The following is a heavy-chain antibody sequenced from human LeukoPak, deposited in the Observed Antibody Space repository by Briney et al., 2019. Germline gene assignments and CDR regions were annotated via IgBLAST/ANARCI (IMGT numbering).Heavy chain of an antibody. V-gene: IGHV1-69*13. J-gene: IGHJ3*02. Sequence: SVKVSCKASGGTFSSYAISWVRQAPGQGLEWMGGIIPIFGTANYAQKFQGRVTITADESTSTAYMELSSLRSEDTAVYYCARVPPYCSSTSCYFAFDIWGQGTMVTVSS. CDR2: IIPIFGTA. D-gene: IGHD2-2*01. CDR1: GGTFSSYA. CDR3: ARVPPYCSSTSCYFAFDI.